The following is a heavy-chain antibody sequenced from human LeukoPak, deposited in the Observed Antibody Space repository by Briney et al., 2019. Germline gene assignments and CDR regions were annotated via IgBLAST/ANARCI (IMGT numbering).Heavy chain of an antibody. CDR2: ISAYNGNT. D-gene: IGHD1-26*01. V-gene: IGHV1-18*01. Sequence: GASVKVSCKASGGTFSSYAISWVRQAPGQGLEWMGWISAYNGNTNYAQKLQGRVTMTTDTSTSTAYMELRSLRSDDTAVYYCARGGTYSGSYYLDYWGQGTLVTVSS. CDR1: GGTFSSYA. CDR3: ARGGTYSGSYYLDY. J-gene: IGHJ4*02.